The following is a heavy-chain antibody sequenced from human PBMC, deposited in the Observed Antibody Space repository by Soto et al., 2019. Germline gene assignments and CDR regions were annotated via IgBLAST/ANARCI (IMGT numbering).Heavy chain of an antibody. J-gene: IGHJ4*02. CDR1: GFVGSTKY. D-gene: IGHD4-17*01. CDR3: AVDYDGLYSFDF. Sequence: LRLSCAASGFVGSTKYMNWVRQAPGEGLEWVSVIYSGGSAYYADSVQGRFTIYRDNSKNTRYLQMNNRRAEDKAFYYCAVDYDGLYSFDFWGQGTLVTVSS. CDR2: IYSGGSA. V-gene: IGHV3-53*01.